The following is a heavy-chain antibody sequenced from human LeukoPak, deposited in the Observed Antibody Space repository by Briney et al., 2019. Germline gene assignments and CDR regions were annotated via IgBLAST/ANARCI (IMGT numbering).Heavy chain of an antibody. CDR3: ARDQVYYGSDWFWLAP. J-gene: IGHJ5*02. D-gene: IGHD2-21*02. Sequence: GASVKVSCKASGYTFSGYYIHWVRHAPGQGLEWLGWINPNSDGTKYAQKFQSRVTMTGDTSICTAHMELNWLTSEDTAVYYCARDQVYYGSDWFWLAPWGQGTLVTVSS. CDR2: INPNSDGT. CDR1: GYTFSGYY. V-gene: IGHV1-2*02.